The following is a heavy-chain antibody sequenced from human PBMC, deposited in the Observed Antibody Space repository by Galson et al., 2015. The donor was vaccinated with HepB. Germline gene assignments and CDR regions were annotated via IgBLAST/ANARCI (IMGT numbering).Heavy chain of an antibody. J-gene: IGHJ4*02. CDR2: VRDNGGT. CDR1: GFRFSRFA. V-gene: IGHV3-23*01. Sequence: SLRLSCAASGFRFSRFAMSWVRQAPGKGPEWVSGVRDNGGTFYAEPVKGRFTISRDNSKNTVYLQMNSLRAGDPAIYYCAKEMAEVGKPFFDYCGQGTLVIVSS. D-gene: IGHD5-24*01. CDR3: AKEMAEVGKPFFDY.